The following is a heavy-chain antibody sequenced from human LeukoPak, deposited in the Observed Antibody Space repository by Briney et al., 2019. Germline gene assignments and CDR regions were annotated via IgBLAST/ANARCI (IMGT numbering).Heavy chain of an antibody. J-gene: IGHJ4*02. Sequence: PSETLSLTCTVSGYSISSGYYWGWIRQPPGKGLEWIGSIYHSGSTYYNPSLKSRVTISVDKSKNQFSLKLSSVTAADTAVYYCARRRIVGATRLDYWGQGTLVTVSS. V-gene: IGHV4-38-2*02. D-gene: IGHD1-26*01. CDR3: ARRRIVGATRLDY. CDR1: GYSISSGYY. CDR2: IYHSGST.